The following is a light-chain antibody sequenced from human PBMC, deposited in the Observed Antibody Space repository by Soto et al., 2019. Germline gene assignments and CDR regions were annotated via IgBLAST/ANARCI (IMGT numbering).Light chain of an antibody. CDR3: SSYTSSSTPYV. Sequence: QSALTQPASVSGSPGQSLTISCTGTSSDVGGYSYVSWYQQHPVKAPKLMIYDVTNRPSGVSDRFSGSKSGNTASLTISGLQADDEADYYCSSYTSSSTPYVFGTGTKLTVL. CDR1: SSDVGGYSY. J-gene: IGLJ1*01. V-gene: IGLV2-14*01. CDR2: DVT.